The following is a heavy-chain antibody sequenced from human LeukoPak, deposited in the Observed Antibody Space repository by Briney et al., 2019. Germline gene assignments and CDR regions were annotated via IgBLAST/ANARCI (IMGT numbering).Heavy chain of an antibody. Sequence: GASVKVSCEASGGTFSSYAISWVRQAPGQGLEWMGRIIPILGIANYAQKFQGRVTITADKSTSTAYMELSSLRSEDTAVYYCAKLSVAGTEVFDYWGQGTLVTVSS. CDR2: IIPILGIA. D-gene: IGHD6-19*01. CDR1: GGTFSSYA. CDR3: AKLSVAGTEVFDY. V-gene: IGHV1-69*04. J-gene: IGHJ4*02.